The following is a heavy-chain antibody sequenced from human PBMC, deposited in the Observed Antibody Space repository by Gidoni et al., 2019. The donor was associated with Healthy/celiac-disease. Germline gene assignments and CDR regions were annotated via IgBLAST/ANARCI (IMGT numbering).Heavy chain of an antibody. D-gene: IGHD3-16*01. CDR2: ISSSSSTI. CDR3: ARALRGGAFDI. J-gene: IGHJ3*02. Sequence: EVQLVESGGGLVQPGGSLRLSCAASGFTFSSYSMNWVRQAPGKGLEGVSYISSSSSTIYYADSVKGRFTISRDNAKNSLYLQMNSLRAEDTAVYYCARALRGGAFDIWGQGIMVTVSS. V-gene: IGHV3-48*01. CDR1: GFTFSSYS.